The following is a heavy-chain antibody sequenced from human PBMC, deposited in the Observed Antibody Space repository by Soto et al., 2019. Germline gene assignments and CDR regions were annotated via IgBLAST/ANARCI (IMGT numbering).Heavy chain of an antibody. CDR2: ISGSGGST. CDR3: AKRGRNSYQRLDYFDY. Sequence: GGSLRLSCAASGFTFSSYAMSWVRQAPGKGLEWVSAISGSGGSTYYADSVKGRFTISRDNSKNTLYLQMNSLRAEDTAVDYCAKRGRNSYQRLDYFDYWGQGTLVTVSS. J-gene: IGHJ4*02. CDR1: GFTFSSYA. D-gene: IGHD2-2*01. V-gene: IGHV3-23*01.